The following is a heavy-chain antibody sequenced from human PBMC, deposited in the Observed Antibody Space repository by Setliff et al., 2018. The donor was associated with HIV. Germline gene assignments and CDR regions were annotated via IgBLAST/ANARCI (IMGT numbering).Heavy chain of an antibody. Sequence: ASVKVSCKASGGTFSSYAISWVRQAPGQGLEWMGWISAYNGNTNYAQKLQGRVTMTTDTSSSTAYMDLRSLRPDDTATYFCARGWELTVWGQGTLVTVSS. V-gene: IGHV1-18*01. CDR3: ARGWELTV. J-gene: IGHJ4*02. D-gene: IGHD1-26*01. CDR2: ISAYNGNT. CDR1: GGTFSSYA.